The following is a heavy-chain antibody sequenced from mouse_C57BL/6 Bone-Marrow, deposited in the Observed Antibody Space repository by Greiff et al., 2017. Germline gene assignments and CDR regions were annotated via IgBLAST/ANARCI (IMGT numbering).Heavy chain of an antibody. CDR3: ARSGYSNYVGY. CDR1: GYTFTSYW. D-gene: IGHD2-5*01. J-gene: IGHJ2*01. V-gene: IGHV1-64*01. Sequence: QVQLQQPGAELVKPGASVKLSCKASGYTFTSYWMHWVKQRPGQGLEWIGMIHPNSGSTNYNEKFKSKATLTVAKSSSTAYMQLSSLTSEDSAVYYCARSGYSNYVGYWGQGTTLTDSS. CDR2: IHPNSGST.